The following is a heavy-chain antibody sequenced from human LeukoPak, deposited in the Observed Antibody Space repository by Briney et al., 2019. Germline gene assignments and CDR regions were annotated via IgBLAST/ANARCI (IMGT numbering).Heavy chain of an antibody. CDR3: VRRYYEYNVYDRHFDF. CDR1: GFPFSRDW. V-gene: IGHV3-74*01. CDR2: ISDDGSIT. Sequence: GGSLRLSCTVSGFPFSRDWMHWVRHAPGKGLVWVSRISDDGSITIYADSVQGRFTISRDNAKSTVFLQMNSLIVEDTAVYFCVRRYYEYNVYDRHFDFWGQGTLVTVSS. J-gene: IGHJ4*02. D-gene: IGHD5/OR15-5a*01.